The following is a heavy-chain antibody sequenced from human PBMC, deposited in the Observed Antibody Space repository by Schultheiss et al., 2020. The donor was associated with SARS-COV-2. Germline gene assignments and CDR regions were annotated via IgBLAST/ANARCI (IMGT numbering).Heavy chain of an antibody. D-gene: IGHD6-19*01. J-gene: IGHJ6*02. V-gene: IGHV3-30*18. CDR1: GFTFSSYS. CDR3: AKSDSSGWYVIRYYYYGMDV. CDR2: ISYDGSNK. Sequence: GGSLRLSCAASGFTFSSYSMNWVRQAPGKGLEWVAVISYDGSNKYYADSVKGRFTISRDNSKNSLYLQMNSLRDEDTAVYYCAKSDSSGWYVIRYYYYGMDVWGQGTTVTVSS.